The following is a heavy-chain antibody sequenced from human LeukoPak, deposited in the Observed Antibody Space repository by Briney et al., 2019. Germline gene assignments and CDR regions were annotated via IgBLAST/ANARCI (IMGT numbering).Heavy chain of an antibody. Sequence: GGSLRLSCAASGFTFSSYGMHWVRQAPGKGLEWVAVIWYDGSTKYYADSVKGRFTISRDNSKNTLYLQMNSLRAEDTAVYYCAKAHYPRFDYWGQGTLVTVSS. V-gene: IGHV3-30*02. CDR3: AKAHYPRFDY. CDR2: IWYDGSTK. D-gene: IGHD3-10*01. J-gene: IGHJ4*02. CDR1: GFTFSSYG.